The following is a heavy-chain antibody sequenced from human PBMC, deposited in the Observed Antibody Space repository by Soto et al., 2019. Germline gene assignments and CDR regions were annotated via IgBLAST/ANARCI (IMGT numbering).Heavy chain of an antibody. D-gene: IGHD6-13*01. CDR3: ARHRVAAAGEYFQH. Sequence: SETLSLTCTVSGGSISSYYWSWIRQPPGKGLEWIGYIYYSGSTNYNPSLKSRVTISVDTSKNQFSLKLSSVTAADTAVYYCARHRVAAAGEYFQHWGQGTLVTVSS. CDR2: IYYSGST. J-gene: IGHJ1*01. V-gene: IGHV4-59*08. CDR1: GGSISSYY.